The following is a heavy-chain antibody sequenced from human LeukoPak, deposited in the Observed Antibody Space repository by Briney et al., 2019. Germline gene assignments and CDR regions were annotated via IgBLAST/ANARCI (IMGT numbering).Heavy chain of an antibody. V-gene: IGHV4-34*01. J-gene: IGHJ4*02. CDR3: ARRHSSSWYRTHFDY. Sequence: SETLSLTCAVYGGSFSGYYWSWIRQPPGKGLEWIGEINHSGNTNYNPSLKSRVTISVDTSKKQFSLKLSSVTAADTAVYYCARRHSSSWYRTHFDYWGQGTLVTVSS. D-gene: IGHD6-13*01. CDR2: INHSGNT. CDR1: GGSFSGYY.